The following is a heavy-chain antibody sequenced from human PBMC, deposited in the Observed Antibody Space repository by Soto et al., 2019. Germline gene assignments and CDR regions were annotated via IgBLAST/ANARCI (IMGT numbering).Heavy chain of an antibody. Sequence: QVQLQESGPGLVKPSETLSITCTVSGGSISGLYWNLLRQSPRKGLEWIAYVYYNGAANYNPSFKSRATVSVDTSKNQFSLKLTSVTAADTAVYYCARGMDRKIGLFDLWGPGKLVTVSS. CDR3: ARGMDRKIGLFDL. V-gene: IGHV4-59*03. J-gene: IGHJ1*01. D-gene: IGHD3-22*01. CDR1: GGSISGLY. CDR2: VYYNGAA.